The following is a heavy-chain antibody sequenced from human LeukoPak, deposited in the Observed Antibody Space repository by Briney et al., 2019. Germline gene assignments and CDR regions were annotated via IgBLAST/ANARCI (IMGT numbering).Heavy chain of an antibody. CDR2: IKQDGSEK. CDR3: ARAGGYYYDSSGYYYAEEYYFDY. CDR1: GFTLSSDW. Sequence: GGSLRLSCAASGFTLSSDWMSWVRQAPGKGLEWVANIKQDGSEKYYVDSVKGRFTISRDNAKNSLFLQMNSLRAEDTAVYYCARAGGYYYDSSGYYYAEEYYFDYWGQGTLVTVSS. V-gene: IGHV3-7*05. D-gene: IGHD3-22*01. J-gene: IGHJ4*02.